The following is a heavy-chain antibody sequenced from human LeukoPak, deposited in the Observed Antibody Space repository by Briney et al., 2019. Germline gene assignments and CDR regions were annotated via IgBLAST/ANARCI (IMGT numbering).Heavy chain of an antibody. V-gene: IGHV3-30*04. CDR2: ISYDGSNK. CDR3: ASSGYYYYYMDV. Sequence: PGGSLRLSCAASGFTFSSYAMHWVRQAPGKGLEWVAVISYDGSNKYYADSVKGRFTISRDNSKNTLYLQMNSLRAEDTAVYYCASSGYYYYYMDVWGKGTTVTVSS. D-gene: IGHD1-26*01. CDR1: GFTFSSYA. J-gene: IGHJ6*03.